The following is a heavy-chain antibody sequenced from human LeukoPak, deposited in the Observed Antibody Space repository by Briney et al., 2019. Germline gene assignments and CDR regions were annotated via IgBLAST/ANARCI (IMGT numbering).Heavy chain of an antibody. CDR2: IIPIFGTA. V-gene: IGHV1-69*06. J-gene: IGHJ4*02. CDR3: ARNRGIAVAGTEDY. Sequence: GSSVKVSCKASGGTFSSYAISWVRQAPGQGLEWMGGIIPIFGTANYAQKFQGRVTITADKSTSTAYMELSSLRSEDTAVYYCARNRGIAVAGTEDYWGQGTLVTVSS. CDR1: GGTFSSYA. D-gene: IGHD6-19*01.